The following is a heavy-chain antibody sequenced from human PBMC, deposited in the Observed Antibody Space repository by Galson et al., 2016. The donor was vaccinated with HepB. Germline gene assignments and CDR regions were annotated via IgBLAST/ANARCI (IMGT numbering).Heavy chain of an antibody. J-gene: IGHJ6*02. CDR2: IDPSDSYT. V-gene: IGHV5-10-1*01. CDR3: ARPLDYHDGRPSYYAMDV. D-gene: IGHD3-22*01. CDR1: GYTFVDYW. Sequence: QSGAEVKKPGESLRISCEGSGYTFVDYWINWVRHMPGKGLEWVARIDPSDSYTTYSPSFEGHVTISVDKSTATAYLHWSSLKASDTAIYYCARPLDYHDGRPSYYAMDVWGQGTTVTVSS.